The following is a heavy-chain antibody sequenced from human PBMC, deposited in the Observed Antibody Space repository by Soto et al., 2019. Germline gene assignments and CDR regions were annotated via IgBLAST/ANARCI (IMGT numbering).Heavy chain of an antibody. V-gene: IGHV3-30*18. D-gene: IGHD3-22*01. CDR3: AKDGPLGYYDSSGYHPGTFDY. Sequence: GGSLRLSCAACGFTFSSYGMHWVRQAPGKGLEWVAVISYDGSNKYYADSVKGRFTISRDNSKNTLYLQMNSLRAEDTAVYYCAKDGPLGYYDSSGYHPGTFDYWGQGALVTVSS. J-gene: IGHJ4*02. CDR1: GFTFSSYG. CDR2: ISYDGSNK.